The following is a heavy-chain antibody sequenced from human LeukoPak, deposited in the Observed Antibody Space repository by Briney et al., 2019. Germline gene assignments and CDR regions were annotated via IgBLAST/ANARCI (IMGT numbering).Heavy chain of an antibody. J-gene: IGHJ4*02. CDR3: ARAFGASSGYSVDY. V-gene: IGHV3-33*01. CDR2: IWYDGSNK. CDR1: GFTFSRYD. Sequence: PGRSLRLSCAASGFTFSRYDMHWVRQAPGKGLEWVTVIWYDGSNKHNTDSVKGRFTISRDNSKNTLYLQMDSLRAEDTAVYYCARAFGASSGYSVDYWGQGTLVTVSS. D-gene: IGHD3-22*01.